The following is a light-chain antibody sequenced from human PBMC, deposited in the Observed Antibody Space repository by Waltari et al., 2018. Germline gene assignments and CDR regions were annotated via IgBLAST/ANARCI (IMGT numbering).Light chain of an antibody. CDR2: QDS. CDR3: QAWDSSTVV. CDR1: KLGDKY. J-gene: IGLJ2*01. V-gene: IGLV3-1*01. Sequence: SYELTQPPSVSVSPGQTASITCSGAKLGDKYACWYQQKPGQSPVLVIFQDSKRPSGSPERVSGANYGNTATLTISGTQAMDEADYYCQAWDSSTVVFGGGTKLTV.